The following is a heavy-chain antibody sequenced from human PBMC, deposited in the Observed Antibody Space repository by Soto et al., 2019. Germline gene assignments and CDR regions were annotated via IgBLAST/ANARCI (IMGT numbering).Heavy chain of an antibody. CDR2: IYYSGST. Sequence: SETLSLTCTVSGGSISSYYWSWIRQPPGKGLEWIGYIYYSGSTNYNPSLKSRVTISVDTSKNQFSLKLSSVTAADTAVYYCARGKNESLEWLFTPYYMDVGGKGTTVTVSS. CDR3: ARGKNESLEWLFTPYYMDV. J-gene: IGHJ6*03. V-gene: IGHV4-59*01. D-gene: IGHD3-3*01. CDR1: GGSISSYY.